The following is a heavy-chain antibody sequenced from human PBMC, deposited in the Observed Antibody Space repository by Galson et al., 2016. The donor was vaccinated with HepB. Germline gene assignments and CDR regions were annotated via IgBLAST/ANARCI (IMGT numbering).Heavy chain of an antibody. V-gene: IGHV4-39*01. Sequence: ETLSLTCTVSGGSISSSDYCWGWIRQTPGKGLEWIVSMYYTGSRYYNPYLKSRVTMSMDTSNNQFSLNLTSVTAADTAVYYCARQDVDIVATIGWFDPWGQGTQVTVSS. CDR2: MYYTGSR. J-gene: IGHJ5*02. CDR1: GGSISSSDYC. CDR3: ARQDVDIVATIGWFDP. D-gene: IGHD5-12*01.